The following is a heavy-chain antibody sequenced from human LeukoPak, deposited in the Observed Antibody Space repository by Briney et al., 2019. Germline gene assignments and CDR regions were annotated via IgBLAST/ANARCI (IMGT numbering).Heavy chain of an antibody. CDR1: GGSISSSNW. V-gene: IGHV4-4*02. J-gene: IGHJ4*02. CDR2: IYHSGST. Sequence: PSETLSLTCAVSGGSISSSNWWSWVRQPPGKRLEWIGEIYHSGSTNYNPSLKSRVTISVDTSKNQFSLKLSSVTAADTAVYYCARRFIDLTTGVVIPAPQYYFDYWGQGTLVTVSS. D-gene: IGHD3-10*01. CDR3: ARRFIDLTTGVVIPAPQYYFDY.